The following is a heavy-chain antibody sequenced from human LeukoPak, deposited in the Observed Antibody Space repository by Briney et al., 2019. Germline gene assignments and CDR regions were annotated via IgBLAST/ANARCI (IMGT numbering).Heavy chain of an antibody. D-gene: IGHD4-17*01. CDR3: AREGPYGDYLNY. CDR1: GFTFSNYW. CDR2: INQDGSET. V-gene: IGHV3-7*03. J-gene: IGHJ4*02. Sequence: PGGSLRRSCEASGFTFSNYWMSWVRQAPGKGLEWVANINQDGSETYYVDSVKGQFTISRDNAKNSLYLQMSGLRAEDTAVYFCAREGPYGDYLNYWGQGTLVTVSS.